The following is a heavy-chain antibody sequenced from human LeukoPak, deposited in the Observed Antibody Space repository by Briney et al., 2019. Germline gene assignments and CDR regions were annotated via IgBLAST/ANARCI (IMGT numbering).Heavy chain of an antibody. CDR2: ISYYGSNK. D-gene: IGHD4-17*01. Sequence: GRSLRLSCAASGFTFSSYGMHWVRQAPAKGLEWVAIISYYGSNKYYADSVKGRFTISRDNSKNTLYLQMNSLRAEDTAVYYCAKSTTVTQRGYFDYWGQGTLVTVSS. CDR3: AKSTTVTQRGYFDY. V-gene: IGHV3-30*18. CDR1: GFTFSSYG. J-gene: IGHJ4*02.